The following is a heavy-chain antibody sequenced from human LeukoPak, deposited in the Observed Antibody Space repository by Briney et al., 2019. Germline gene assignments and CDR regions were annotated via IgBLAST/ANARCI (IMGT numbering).Heavy chain of an antibody. CDR1: GYTFTSYY. Sequence: ASVKVSCKASGYTFTSYYIHWVRQAPGQGLEWMGIIYPGGGSTSYAQKLQGRVTMTTDTSTSTAYMELRSLRSDDTAVYYCARDQGGYIYKGIDYWGQGTLVTVSS. CDR2: IYPGGGST. D-gene: IGHD5-24*01. CDR3: ARDQGGYIYKGIDY. V-gene: IGHV1-46*01. J-gene: IGHJ4*02.